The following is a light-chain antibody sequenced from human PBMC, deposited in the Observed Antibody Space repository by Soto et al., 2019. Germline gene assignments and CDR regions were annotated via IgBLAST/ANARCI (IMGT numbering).Light chain of an antibody. CDR2: DAS. J-gene: IGKJ1*01. CDR3: QPYNSYSEA. Sequence: DIQMTQSPSTLSASIGDRVTSTCRAIDIVRSWLAWYQQKPGQAPRLLISDASSLQSGVPSRFSGRGSGPAFPLTISRLQPDDFATYYRQPYNSYSEAFGQGTKVDIK. CDR1: DIVRSW. V-gene: IGKV1-5*01.